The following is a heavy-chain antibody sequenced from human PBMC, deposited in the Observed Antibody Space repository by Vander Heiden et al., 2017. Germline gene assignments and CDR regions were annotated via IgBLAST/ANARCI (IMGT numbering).Heavy chain of an antibody. CDR2: ISSSSSYI. J-gene: IGHJ6*02. CDR3: ARAYCGGDCPYYYYGMDV. V-gene: IGHV3-21*01. Sequence: EVQLVESGGGLVKPGGSLRLSCAASGFTFSSYSMNWVRQAPGKGLEWVSSISSSSSYIYYADSVKGRFTISRDNAKNSLYLQMNSLRAEDTAVYYCARAYCGGDCPYYYYGMDVWGQGTTVTVSS. CDR1: GFTFSSYS. D-gene: IGHD2-21*02.